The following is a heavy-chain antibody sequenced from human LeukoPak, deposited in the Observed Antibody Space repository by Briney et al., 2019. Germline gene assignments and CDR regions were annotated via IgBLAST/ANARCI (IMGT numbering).Heavy chain of an antibody. V-gene: IGHV4-59*12. CDR1: GGSISSYY. CDR3: ARDEVDYYYYMDV. Sequence: SETLSLTSTVSGGSISSYYWSWIRQPPGKGLEWIGYIYYSGSTNYNPSLKSRVTISVDTSKNQFSLKLSSVTAADTAVYYCARDEVDYYYYMDVWGKGTTVTVSS. CDR2: IYYSGST. J-gene: IGHJ6*03.